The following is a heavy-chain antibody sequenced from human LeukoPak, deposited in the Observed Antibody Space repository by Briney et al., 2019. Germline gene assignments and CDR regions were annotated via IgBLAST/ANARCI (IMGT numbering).Heavy chain of an antibody. CDR1: GGSISSYY. CDR3: ARVHRLPEKYYYYYMDV. CDR2: IYTSGST. Sequence: SETLSLTCTVSGGSISSYYWSWIRQPAGKGLEWIGRIYTSGSTNYNPSLKSRVTMSVDTSKNQFSLKLSSVTAADTAVYYCARVHRLPEKYYYYYMDVWGKGTMVTVSS. V-gene: IGHV4-4*07. J-gene: IGHJ6*03. D-gene: IGHD6-25*01.